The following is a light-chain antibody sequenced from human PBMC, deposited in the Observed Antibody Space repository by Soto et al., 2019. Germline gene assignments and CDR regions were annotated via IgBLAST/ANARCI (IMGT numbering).Light chain of an antibody. CDR2: ATS. CDR1: ESIINDY. J-gene: IGKJ5*01. V-gene: IGKV3-20*01. Sequence: EFVLTQSPGTLSLSPGETATLSCRASESIINDYSAWYQQRPRQPPRLLIYATSKRAPGIPDRFSGSGSGTDFTLTISRLEPEDFAVYYCQQYGRSPLFGQGTRLEIK. CDR3: QQYGRSPL.